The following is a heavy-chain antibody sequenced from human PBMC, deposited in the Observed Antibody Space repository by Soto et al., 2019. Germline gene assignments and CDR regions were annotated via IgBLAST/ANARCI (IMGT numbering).Heavy chain of an antibody. Sequence: EVQVVESGGGLVQPGGSLRLSCVASGFTFSTYWMHWVRQAPGKGLVWVSRIKFDGSTTSYADSVKGRFTISRDNTKNTVYMQMNSLRAEDTGVFYCERGLRTSAGVYVWGKGNTVTVSS. J-gene: IGHJ6*04. CDR1: GFTFSTYW. CDR3: ERGLRTSAGVYV. D-gene: IGHD5-12*01. V-gene: IGHV3-74*01. CDR2: IKFDGSTT.